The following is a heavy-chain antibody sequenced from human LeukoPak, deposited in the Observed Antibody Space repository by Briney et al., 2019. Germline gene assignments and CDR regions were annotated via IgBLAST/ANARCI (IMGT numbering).Heavy chain of an antibody. V-gene: IGHV1-18*01. D-gene: IGHD3-9*01. CDR1: GYTFTSYG. CDR3: ARIVRYFDWLLFDY. CDR2: ISAYNGNT. Sequence: ASVKLSCKASGYTFTSYGISWVRQAPGQGLEWMGWISAYNGNTNYAQKLQGRVTMTTDTSTSTAYMELRSLRPDDTAVYYCARIVRYFDWLLFDYWGQGTLVTVSS. J-gene: IGHJ4*02.